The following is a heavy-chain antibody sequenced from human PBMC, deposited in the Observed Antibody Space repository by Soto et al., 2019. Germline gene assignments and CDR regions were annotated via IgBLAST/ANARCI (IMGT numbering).Heavy chain of an antibody. CDR3: TRGPRATSAGTSAH. V-gene: IGHV3-74*01. J-gene: IGHJ4*02. Sequence: PGGSLRLSCAGSGFTFNVYLMHWVRQVPGKGPVWVARIYNDGTYADYADSVKGRFTISRDNAKDTLYLQMNDLRAEDSALYHCTRGPRATSAGTSAHWGQGTLVTVSS. CDR2: IYNDGTYA. D-gene: IGHD6-13*01. CDR1: GFTFNVYL.